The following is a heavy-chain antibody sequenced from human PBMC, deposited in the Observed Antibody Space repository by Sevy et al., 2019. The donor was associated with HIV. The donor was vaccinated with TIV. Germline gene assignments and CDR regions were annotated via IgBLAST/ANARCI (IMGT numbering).Heavy chain of an antibody. CDR2: ISSSRYNSL. CDR1: GFTFKDYY. CDR3: ARDAGGTHGHYYAMDV. Sequence: GGSLRLSCIASGFTFKDYYMSWIRQAPGKGLEWVSYISSSRYNSLFYSDSVQGRFTISRDNAKNSLFLEMNDLTADDTALYYCARDAGGTHGHYYAMDVWGQGTTVTVSS. J-gene: IGHJ6*02. D-gene: IGHD1-26*01. V-gene: IGHV3-11*01.